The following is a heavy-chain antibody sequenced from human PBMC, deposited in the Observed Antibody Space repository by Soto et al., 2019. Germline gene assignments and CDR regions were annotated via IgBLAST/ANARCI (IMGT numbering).Heavy chain of an antibody. D-gene: IGHD3-3*01. J-gene: IGHJ6*02. V-gene: IGHV3-21*01. CDR3: ARDQNDFWSGTPYYYYGMDV. Sequence: GSLRLSCAASGFTFSSYSMNWVRQAPGKGLEWVSSISSSSSYIYYADSVKGRFTISRDNAKNSLYLQMNSLRAEDTAVYYCARDQNDFWSGTPYYYYGMDVWGQGTTVTVSS. CDR2: ISSSSSYI. CDR1: GFTFSSYS.